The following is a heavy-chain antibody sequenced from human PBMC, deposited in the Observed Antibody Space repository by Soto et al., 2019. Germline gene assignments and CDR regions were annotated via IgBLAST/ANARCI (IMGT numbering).Heavy chain of an antibody. CDR2: VDPDDSDT. Sequence: PGESLKISCKGSGYTFTDFWIAWVRQMPGKGLEWMGLVDPDDSDTRCSPSLQGQVTISADKSISTAYLQWRSLKASDTAMYYCARRDYYDSTAYFYWGQGTLVTV. V-gene: IGHV5-51*01. CDR1: GYTFTDFW. J-gene: IGHJ4*02. D-gene: IGHD3-22*01. CDR3: ARRDYYDSTAYFY.